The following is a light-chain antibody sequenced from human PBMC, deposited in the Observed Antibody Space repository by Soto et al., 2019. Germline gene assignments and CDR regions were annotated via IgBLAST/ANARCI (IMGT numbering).Light chain of an antibody. J-gene: IGKJ4*01. V-gene: IGKV1-8*01. Sequence: PSSLSASTGDRVTITCRASQGISSYLAWYQQKPGKAPKLLIYAASTLQSGVPSRFSGSGSGTDLTITISCLQSEDFETYYCQQYYSYPHTFGGGTKVDIK. CDR1: QGISSY. CDR3: QQYYSYPHT. CDR2: AAS.